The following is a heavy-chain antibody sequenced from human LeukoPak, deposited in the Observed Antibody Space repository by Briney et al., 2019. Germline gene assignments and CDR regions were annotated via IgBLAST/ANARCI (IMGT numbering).Heavy chain of an antibody. CDR1: GYTSSSYD. CDR3: ARAVRNQLLSEY. Sequence: GASVKVSCKTSGYTSSSYDVTWVRQAPGQGLEYMGWMNPNSGNTGCAQKFRGRITMTSDASITSAYMELSSLTSEDTAVYYCARAVRNQLLSEYWGQGTLITVSS. D-gene: IGHD2-2*01. V-gene: IGHV1-8*01. J-gene: IGHJ4*02. CDR2: MNPNSGNT.